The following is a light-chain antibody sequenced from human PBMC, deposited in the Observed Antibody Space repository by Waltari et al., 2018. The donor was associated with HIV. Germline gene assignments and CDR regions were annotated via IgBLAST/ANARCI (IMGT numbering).Light chain of an antibody. V-gene: IGLV2-14*03. CDR3: ESYTSTSVWV. Sequence: QSALTQPASVSGSPGPSITISCTGSSTDVGGYTYVSWYQQHPGKAPRPMIYDVRTRPSGVSDRFSGSKSGDTASLTISGLQPEDEADYYCESYTSTSVWVFGGGTRLTVL. CDR2: DVR. CDR1: STDVGGYTY. J-gene: IGLJ3*02.